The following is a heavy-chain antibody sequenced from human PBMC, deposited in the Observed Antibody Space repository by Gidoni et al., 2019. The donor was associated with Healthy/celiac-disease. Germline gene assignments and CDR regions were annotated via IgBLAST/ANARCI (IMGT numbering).Heavy chain of an antibody. Sequence: QLQLQESGPGLVKPSETLSLTCTVPGGSISSSNHYWGWIRQPPGKGLGWIGSIHYSGSTYYNPSLKSRVTISVDTSKHQFSLKLSSVTAADTAVYYCARGEWELLLDYWGQGTLVTVSS. CDR3: ARGEWELLLDY. CDR2: IHYSGST. D-gene: IGHD1-26*01. V-gene: IGHV4-39*01. J-gene: IGHJ4*02. CDR1: GGSISSSNHY.